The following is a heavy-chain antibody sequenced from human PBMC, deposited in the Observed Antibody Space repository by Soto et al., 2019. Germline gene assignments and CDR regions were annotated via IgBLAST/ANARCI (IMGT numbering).Heavy chain of an antibody. CDR3: ARFNCISSSCYEGYFDY. V-gene: IGHV1-18*01. D-gene: IGHD2-2*01. CDR1: GYTFTTYG. J-gene: IGHJ4*02. CDR2: ISTDIGNT. Sequence: QVQLVQSGAEVKKPGASVKVSCKTSGYTFTTYGISWVRQAPGQGVEWMGWISTDIGNTNYAQKVQDRLTMTTDTSTSTDYMELRTLRSDDTAVYYCARFNCISSSCYEGYFDYWGQGTLVTVSS.